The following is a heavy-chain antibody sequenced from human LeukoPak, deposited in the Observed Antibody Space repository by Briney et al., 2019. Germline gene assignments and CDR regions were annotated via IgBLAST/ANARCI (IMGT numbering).Heavy chain of an antibody. CDR2: IYYSGST. D-gene: IGHD2-2*01. J-gene: IGHJ5*02. CDR1: GGSISSGGYY. V-gene: IGHV4-31*03. Sequence: SETLSLTCTVSGGSISSGGYYWSWIRQHPGKGLEWIGYIYYSGSTYYNPSLKSRVTISVDTSKNQFSLKLSSVTAADTAVYYCARSPSRYQLLWDWFDPWGQGTLVTVSS. CDR3: ARSPSRYQLLWDWFDP.